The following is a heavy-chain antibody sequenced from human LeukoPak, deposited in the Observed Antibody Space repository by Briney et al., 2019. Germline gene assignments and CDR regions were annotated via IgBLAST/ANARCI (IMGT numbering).Heavy chain of an antibody. CDR2: IWSDGSNK. Sequence: GGSLRLSCAASGFTFSTYGMHCVRQAPGKGLEWVAVIWSDGSNKYYADSVKGRFTISRDNSKNTLYLQMNSLGAEDTAVYYCARRRYSVYDFDYWGQGTLVTVSS. D-gene: IGHD5/OR15-5a*01. CDR3: ARRRYSVYDFDY. J-gene: IGHJ4*02. V-gene: IGHV3-33*01. CDR1: GFTFSTYG.